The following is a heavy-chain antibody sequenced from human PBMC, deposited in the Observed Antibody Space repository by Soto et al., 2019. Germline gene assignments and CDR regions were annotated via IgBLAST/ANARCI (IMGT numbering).Heavy chain of an antibody. CDR2: IVPMVDIA. V-gene: IGHV1-69*02. J-gene: IGHJ3*02. D-gene: IGHD6-13*01. CDR3: TIGSWSAEVCDI. Sequence: QVQLVQSGVEVKKPGSSVKVSCKAAGGSFSIYTVFWLRQAPGQGLEWMGRIVPMVDIANYAQNFQGRVTFNADKFTHTVYLEMLNLRSDDTAVYYCTIGSWSAEVCDIWGQWTFVTVSS. CDR1: GGSFSIYT.